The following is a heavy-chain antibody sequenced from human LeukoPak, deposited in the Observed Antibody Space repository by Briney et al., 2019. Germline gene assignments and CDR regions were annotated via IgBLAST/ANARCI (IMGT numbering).Heavy chain of an antibody. D-gene: IGHD2-15*01. CDR1: GFTFTISA. CDR3: AAGVVVAATPRDHYYGMDV. J-gene: IGHJ6*02. Sequence: SVKVSFKASGFTFTISAVQWVRQARGQRLEWIGWVVVGSGNTNYAQKFQERVTITRDMSTSTAYMELSSLRSEDTAVYYCAAGVVVAATPRDHYYGMDVWGQGTTVTVSS. CDR2: VVVGSGNT. V-gene: IGHV1-58*01.